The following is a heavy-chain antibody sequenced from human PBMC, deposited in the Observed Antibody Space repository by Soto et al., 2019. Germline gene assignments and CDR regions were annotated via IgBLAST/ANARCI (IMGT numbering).Heavy chain of an antibody. D-gene: IGHD6-19*01. V-gene: IGHV2-5*02. Sequence: SGPTLVNPTQTLTLTCTFSGFSLSTSGVGVGWIRQPPGKALEWLALIYWDDDKRYSPSLKSRLTITKDTSKNQVVLTMTNMDPVDTATYYCAHIGSGWYKSGSNWFDPWGQGTLVTVSS. CDR2: IYWDDDK. J-gene: IGHJ5*02. CDR3: AHIGSGWYKSGSNWFDP. CDR1: GFSLSTSGVG.